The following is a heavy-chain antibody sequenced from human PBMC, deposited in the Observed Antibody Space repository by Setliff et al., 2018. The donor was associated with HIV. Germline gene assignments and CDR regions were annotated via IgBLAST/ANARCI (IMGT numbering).Heavy chain of an antibody. D-gene: IGHD2-8*01. CDR1: GYTFTGYY. V-gene: IGHV1-2*06. Sequence: ASVKVSCKASGYTFTGYYMHWVRQAPGQGLEWMGRINPYSGDTNYAQKFQGRVTMTRDTSITTAYMELSRLRSDDTAVYYCASKVYCTNGVCLDAFDTWGQGTMVTVSS. CDR2: INPYSGDT. CDR3: ASKVYCTNGVCLDAFDT. J-gene: IGHJ3*02.